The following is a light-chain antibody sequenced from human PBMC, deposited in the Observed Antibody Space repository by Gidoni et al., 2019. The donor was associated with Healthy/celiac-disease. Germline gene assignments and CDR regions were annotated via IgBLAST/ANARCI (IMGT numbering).Light chain of an antibody. CDR2: QDS. CDR1: KLGDKY. V-gene: IGLV3-1*01. J-gene: IGLJ2*01. CDR3: QAWDSSTPV. Sequence: SYELTQPTSVSVSPGQTASITCSGDKLGDKYACWYQQKPGQSPVLVIYQDSKRPLWIPVRFSGSNSGNTATLTISGTQAMDEADYYCQAWDSSTPVFGGGTKLPVL.